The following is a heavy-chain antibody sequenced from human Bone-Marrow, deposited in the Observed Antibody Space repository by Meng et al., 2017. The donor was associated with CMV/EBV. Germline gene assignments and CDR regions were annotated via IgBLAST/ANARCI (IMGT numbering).Heavy chain of an antibody. Sequence: ESLKISCASSGFTFSSYSMNWVRQAPGKGLEWVSYISSSSSTIYYADSVKGRFTISRDNAKNSLYLQMNSLRAKDTAVYYCARDLDYSLTVSINAFDIWGQGTMVTVSS. D-gene: IGHD2-15*01. CDR3: ARDLDYSLTVSINAFDI. CDR1: GFTFSSYS. CDR2: ISSSSSTI. J-gene: IGHJ3*02. V-gene: IGHV3-48*04.